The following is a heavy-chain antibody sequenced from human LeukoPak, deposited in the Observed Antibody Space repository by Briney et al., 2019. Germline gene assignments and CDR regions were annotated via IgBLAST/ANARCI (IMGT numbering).Heavy chain of an antibody. J-gene: IGHJ5*02. V-gene: IGHV3-74*01. CDR2: INTDERTT. CDR1: GFPFSNYW. CDR3: HGWFDP. Sequence: GGSLRLSCTASGFPFSNYWMHWVRQAPGKGLLWVSRINTDERTTDYADSVKGRFTISRDNARNTLYLQMNSLRAEDTAVYYCHGWFDPWGQGTLVTVSS.